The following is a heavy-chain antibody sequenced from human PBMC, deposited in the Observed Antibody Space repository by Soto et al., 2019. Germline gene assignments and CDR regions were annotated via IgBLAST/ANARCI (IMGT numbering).Heavy chain of an antibody. J-gene: IGHJ6*02. CDR1: GGTFSSYA. V-gene: IGHV1-69*12. CDR3: ARGTNCSGGSCYSLEDYYGMDV. Sequence: QVQLVQSGAEVKKPGSSVKVSCKASGGTFSSYAISWVRQAPGQGLEWMGGIIPIFGTANYAQKFQGRVTITADESTSTAYMELSSLRSEDTAVYYCARGTNCSGGSCYSLEDYYGMDVWGQGTTVTVSS. D-gene: IGHD2-15*01. CDR2: IIPIFGTA.